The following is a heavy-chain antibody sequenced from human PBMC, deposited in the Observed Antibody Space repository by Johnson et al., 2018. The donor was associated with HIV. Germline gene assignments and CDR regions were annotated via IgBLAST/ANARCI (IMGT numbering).Heavy chain of an antibody. CDR3: AKDQWSSSWTNDAFAM. Sequence: QMQLVESGGGVVQPGRSRRLSCAASGFIFSSYGMHWVRQAPGKGLEWVAFIWYDGSNRYYADSVKGRFTISRDNSRNTLYLQMNSLTVEDTAVYYCAKDQWSSSWTNDAFAMWGQGTMVTVSS. D-gene: IGHD6-13*01. CDR1: GFIFSSYG. CDR2: IWYDGSNR. J-gene: IGHJ3*02. V-gene: IGHV3-33*06.